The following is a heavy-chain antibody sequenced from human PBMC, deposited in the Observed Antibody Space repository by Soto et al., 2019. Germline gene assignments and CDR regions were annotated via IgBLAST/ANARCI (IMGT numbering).Heavy chain of an antibody. CDR1: GDSVSRADSY. CDR3: ARGMDNNKVGW. V-gene: IGHV4-61*08. D-gene: IGHD1-1*01. CDR2: ICCSGST. Sequence: QVQLQESGPRLVKPSETLSLTFTVSGDSVSRADSYWSWVRQPPGKGLEWIGYICCSGSTEYNPSLRGRVINSVDRSKNQLSLKLSTVTAADTAVYFCARGMDNNKVGWWGQGTLVTVSS. J-gene: IGHJ4*02.